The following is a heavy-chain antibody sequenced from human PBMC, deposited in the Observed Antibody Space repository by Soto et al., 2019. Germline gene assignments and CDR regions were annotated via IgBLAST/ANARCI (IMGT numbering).Heavy chain of an antibody. V-gene: IGHV3-30-3*01. CDR1: GFTFSSYA. CDR3: ARGQDDILTVYAY. J-gene: IGHJ4*02. D-gene: IGHD3-9*01. Sequence: GGSLRLSCAASGFTFSSYAMHWVRQAPGKGLEWVAVISYDGSNKYYADSVKGRFTISRDNAKNSLYLQMNSLRAEDTAVYYCARGQDDILTVYAYWGQGTLVTVSS. CDR2: ISYDGSNK.